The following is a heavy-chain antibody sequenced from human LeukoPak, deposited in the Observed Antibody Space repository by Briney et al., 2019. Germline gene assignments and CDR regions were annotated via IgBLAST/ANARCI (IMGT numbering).Heavy chain of an antibody. CDR2: IGSSGGHT. CDR1: AFTFSDSY. CDR3: ARGQGGNYYLNYFDY. J-gene: IGHJ4*02. V-gene: IGHV3-11*06. D-gene: IGHD1-26*01. Sequence: GGSLRLSCAASAFTFSDSYMSWIRQAPGKGLEWVSYIGSSGGHTNYADSVKGRFTISRDNAKNSLFLQLNSLRAEDTAVYYCARGQGGNYYLNYFDYWGQRALVTVSS.